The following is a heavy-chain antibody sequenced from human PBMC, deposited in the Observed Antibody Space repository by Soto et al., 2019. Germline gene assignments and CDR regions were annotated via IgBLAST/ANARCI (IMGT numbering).Heavy chain of an antibody. J-gene: IGHJ6*02. D-gene: IGHD2-8*01. Sequence: QVQLVESGGGLVKPGGYLRLSCAASGFTFSDYYMSWIRQAPGKGLEWVSYISRSGSYTYYADSVKGRFTISRDNAKNSLYLQMNSLRAEDTAVYYCARLVDCTKGVCSYDMDVWGQGTTVTVSS. CDR2: ISRSGSYT. CDR3: ARLVDCTKGVCSYDMDV. CDR1: GFTFSDYY. V-gene: IGHV3-11*06.